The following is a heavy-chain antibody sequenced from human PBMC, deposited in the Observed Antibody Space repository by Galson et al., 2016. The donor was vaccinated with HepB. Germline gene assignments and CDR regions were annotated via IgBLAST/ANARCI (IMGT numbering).Heavy chain of an antibody. J-gene: IGHJ6*02. Sequence: SLRLSCAASGFTFRSFGMHWVRQAPGKGLEWVAVISYDGSDKYYADSVKGRFTISRDNSKSTLYLQINSLRAEDTAVYYCAKVAAAANYYYFHYAMDVWGQGTTVTVSS. D-gene: IGHD2-2*01. CDR1: GFTFRSFG. CDR3: AKVAAAANYYYFHYAMDV. CDR2: ISYDGSDK. V-gene: IGHV3-30*18.